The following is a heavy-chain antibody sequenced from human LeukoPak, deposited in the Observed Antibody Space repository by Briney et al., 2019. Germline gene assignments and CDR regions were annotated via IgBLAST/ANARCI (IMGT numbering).Heavy chain of an antibody. V-gene: IGHV4-59*05. CDR2: IYYSGST. Sequence: SETLSLTCTVSGGSISSYYWSWIRQPPGKGLEWIGSIYYSGSTYYNPSLKSRVTISVDTSKNQFSLKLSSVTAADTAVYYCAREFHGMDVWGQGTTVTVSS. CDR3: AREFHGMDV. D-gene: IGHD2-21*01. CDR1: GGSISSYY. J-gene: IGHJ6*02.